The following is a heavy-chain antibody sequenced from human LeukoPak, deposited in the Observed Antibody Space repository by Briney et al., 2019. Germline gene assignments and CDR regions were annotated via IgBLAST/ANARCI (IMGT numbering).Heavy chain of an antibody. CDR2: ISSSSSYI. D-gene: IGHD6-13*01. V-gene: IGHV3-21*01. J-gene: IGHJ4*02. CDR1: GFTFSSYS. Sequence: GGSLRLSCAASGFTFSSYSMNWVRQAPGKGLEWVSSISSSSSYIYYADSVKGRFTISRDNAKNSLYLQMNSLRAEDTAVYYCARRYGAAAARYYFDYWGQGTLVTASS. CDR3: ARRYGAAAARYYFDY.